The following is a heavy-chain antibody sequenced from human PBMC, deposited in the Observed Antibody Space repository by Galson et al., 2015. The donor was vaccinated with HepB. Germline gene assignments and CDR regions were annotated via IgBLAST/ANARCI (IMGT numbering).Heavy chain of an antibody. Sequence: SLRLSCAASGFTFSDYHMSWIRQAPGKGLEWVSYISSSGSTIYYADSVKGRFTISRDNAKNSLYLQMNSLRAEDTAVYYCAKVGAAAAPDYWGQGTLVTVSS. J-gene: IGHJ4*02. D-gene: IGHD6-13*01. CDR1: GFTFSDYH. V-gene: IGHV3-11*01. CDR2: ISSSGSTI. CDR3: AKVGAAAAPDY.